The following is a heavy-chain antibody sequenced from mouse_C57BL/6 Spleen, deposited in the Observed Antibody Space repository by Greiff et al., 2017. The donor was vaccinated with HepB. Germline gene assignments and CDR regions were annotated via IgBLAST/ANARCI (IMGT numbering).Heavy chain of an antibody. V-gene: IGHV1-18*01. J-gene: IGHJ1*03. CDR3: ARRIYYGNYRYFDV. CDR2: INPNNGGT. CDR1: GYTFTDYN. Sequence: EVQLQQSGPELVKPGASVKIPCKASGYTFTDYNMDWVKQSHGKSLEWIGDINPNNGGTIYNQKFKGKATLTVDKSSSTAYMELRSLTSEDTAVYYCARRIYYGNYRYFDVWGTGTTVTVSS. D-gene: IGHD2-1*01.